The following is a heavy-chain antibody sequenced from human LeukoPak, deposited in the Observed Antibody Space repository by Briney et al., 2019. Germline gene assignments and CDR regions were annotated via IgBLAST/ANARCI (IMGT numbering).Heavy chain of an antibody. Sequence: GGSLRLSCVGSGFAFHNYAMHWVRRPPGKGLEWVSAINWNSDTKAYADSVKGRFTISRDRARNSLYLQVDSLRPEDTALYYCAKDTGGNGAYFYAMDVWGQGTSVTVSS. V-gene: IGHV3-9*01. CDR3: AKDTGGNGAYFYAMDV. D-gene: IGHD4-23*01. J-gene: IGHJ6*02. CDR1: GFAFHNYA. CDR2: INWNSDTK.